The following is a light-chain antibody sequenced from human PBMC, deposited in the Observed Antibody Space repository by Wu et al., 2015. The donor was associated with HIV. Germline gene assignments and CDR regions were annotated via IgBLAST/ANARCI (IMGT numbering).Light chain of an antibody. J-gene: IGKJ5*01. Sequence: DIQLTQSPSFLSASVGDRVTITCRASQAISSYLAWYQQKPGEAPKLLIYGAFTLQSGVPSRFSGSGSETEFTLTISGLQPEDFATYYCQRGITFGQGTRLEIK. CDR1: QAISSY. CDR2: GAF. CDR3: QRGIT. V-gene: IGKV1-9*01.